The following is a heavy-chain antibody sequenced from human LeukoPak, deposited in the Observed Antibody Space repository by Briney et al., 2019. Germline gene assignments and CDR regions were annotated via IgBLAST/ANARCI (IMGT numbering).Heavy chain of an antibody. CDR1: GFTFSSYA. J-gene: IGHJ4*02. Sequence: GGSLRLSCAASGFTFSSYAMHWVRQAPVKGLEYVSAISSNGGSTYYADSVKGRFTISRDNPKNTLYLQMGSLRVEDMAVYYCARGHSSGWYFNYFDYWGQGTLVTVSS. V-gene: IGHV3-64*02. CDR2: ISSNGGST. D-gene: IGHD6-19*01. CDR3: ARGHSSGWYFNYFDY.